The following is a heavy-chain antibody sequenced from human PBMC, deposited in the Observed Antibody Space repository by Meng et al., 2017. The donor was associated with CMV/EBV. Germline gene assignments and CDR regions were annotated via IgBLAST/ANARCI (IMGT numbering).Heavy chain of an antibody. V-gene: IGHV1-58*01. CDR1: GFTFTSSA. CDR2: IVVGSGNT. CDR3: AADIVVVPAATSGDY. D-gene: IGHD2-2*01. Sequence: SVQVSCKASGFTFTSSAVQWVRQARGQRLEWRGWIVVGSGNTNYAQKFQERVNITRDMSTSTAYMELSSLRSEDTAVYYCAADIVVVPAATSGDYWGQGTLVTVSS. J-gene: IGHJ4*02.